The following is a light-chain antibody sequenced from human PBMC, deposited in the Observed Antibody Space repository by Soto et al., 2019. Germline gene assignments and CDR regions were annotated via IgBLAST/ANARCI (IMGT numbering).Light chain of an antibody. J-gene: IGLJ1*01. CDR2: EVS. Sequence: QSVLTQPASVSGPPGQSITVSCTGTSXDVGGYGSVSWYQEHPGKAPKLMIYEVSNRPSGVSNRFSGSKSGNTASLTISGLQAEDDADYYCSSYTSSGTYVFGTGTKVTVL. V-gene: IGLV2-14*01. CDR3: SSYTSSGTYV. CDR1: SXDVGGYGS.